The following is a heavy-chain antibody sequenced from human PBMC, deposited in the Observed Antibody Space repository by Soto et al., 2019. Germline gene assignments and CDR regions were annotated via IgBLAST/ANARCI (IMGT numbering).Heavy chain of an antibody. V-gene: IGHV4-39*01. Sequence: QLQLQESGPGLVKPSETLSLTCTVSGGSISSSSYYWGWIRQPPGKGLEWIGRIYYSGCTYYNPSRKSRVTISVETSRNQCSLKLSSVTAAATAVYYCARLVYDSSGYRPGWGQGTLVTVSS. CDR1: GGSISSSSYY. CDR3: ARLVYDSSGYRPG. CDR2: IYYSGCT. J-gene: IGHJ4*02. D-gene: IGHD3-22*01.